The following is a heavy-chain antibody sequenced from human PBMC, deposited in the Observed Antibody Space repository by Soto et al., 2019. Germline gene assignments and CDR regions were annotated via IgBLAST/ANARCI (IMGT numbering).Heavy chain of an antibody. CDR2: ISYDGSNK. J-gene: IGHJ6*02. D-gene: IGHD6-6*01. CDR1: GFTFSSYA. V-gene: IGHV3-30-3*01. CDR3: AREYSSSATHHKFYYYYYYGMDV. Sequence: QVQLVESGGGVVQPGRSLRLSCAASGFTFSSYAMHWVRQAPGKGLEWVAVISYDGSNKYYADSVKGRFTISRDNSKNTLYLQMNSLRAEDTAVYYCAREYSSSATHHKFYYYYYYGMDVWGQVTTVTVSS.